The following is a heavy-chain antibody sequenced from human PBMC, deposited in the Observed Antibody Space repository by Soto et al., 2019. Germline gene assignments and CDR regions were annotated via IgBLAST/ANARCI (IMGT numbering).Heavy chain of an antibody. CDR3: TKDQDVVVVAAHFDY. D-gene: IGHD2-15*01. Sequence: GGSLRLSCAASGFTFSSYAMSWVRQAPGKGLEWVSAISGSGGSTYYADSVKGRFTISRDNSKNTLYLQMNSLRAEDTAVYYCTKDQDVVVVAAHFDYWGQGTLVTVSS. CDR2: ISGSGGST. V-gene: IGHV3-23*01. CDR1: GFTFSSYA. J-gene: IGHJ4*02.